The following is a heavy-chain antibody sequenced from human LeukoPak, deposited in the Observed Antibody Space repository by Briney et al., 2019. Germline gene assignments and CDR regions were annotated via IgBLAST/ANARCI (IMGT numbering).Heavy chain of an antibody. CDR1: GFTLSTYW. D-gene: IGHD6-6*01. V-gene: IGHV3-7*04. CDR2: NKGDGTGE. CDR3: TRVDPSGYSSSYAFDI. Sequence: GGSLRLSCVASGFTLSTYWMTWIRQAPGKGLEWVAHNKGDGTGEKYVDSVKGRFIISRDNTKNTLYLQMNSLTAEDTAVYYCTRVDPSGYSSSYAFDIWGQGTMVTVSS. J-gene: IGHJ3*02.